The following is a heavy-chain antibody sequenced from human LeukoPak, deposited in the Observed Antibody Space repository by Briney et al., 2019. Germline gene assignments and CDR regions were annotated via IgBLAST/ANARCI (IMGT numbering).Heavy chain of an antibody. J-gene: IGHJ4*02. V-gene: IGHV3-66*01. CDR3: ARKSDSLMLRGGDC. D-gene: IGHD3-10*01. CDR1: GFTVSNNY. Sequence: GGSLRLSCAASGFTVSNNYMSWVRQAPGKGLEWVSIIYSGGTTYYADSVRDRFTISRDNSKNTLYLQMDRLRVEDTAVYYCARKSDSLMLRGGDCWGQGTLVTVSS. CDR2: IYSGGTT.